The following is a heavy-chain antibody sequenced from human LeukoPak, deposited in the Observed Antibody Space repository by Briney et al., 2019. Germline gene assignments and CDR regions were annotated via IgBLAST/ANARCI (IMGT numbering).Heavy chain of an antibody. CDR1: GFTFSTFA. V-gene: IGHV3-23*01. D-gene: IGHD2-15*01. CDR3: AKDYARGGCSLAHCNPIDS. Sequence: GGSLRLSGAASGFTFSTFAMTWVRQAPGMGLEWVSTFSPDGIHYADSVKGRFAISRDDSMSTLFLQMNSLRAEDTAIYYCAKDYARGGCSLAHCNPIDSWGQGTLVTVSS. J-gene: IGHJ4*02. CDR2: FSPDGI.